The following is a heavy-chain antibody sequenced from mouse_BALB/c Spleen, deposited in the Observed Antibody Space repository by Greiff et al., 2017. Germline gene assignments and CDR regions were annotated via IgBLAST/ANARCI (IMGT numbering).Heavy chain of an antibody. CDR2: IYPGDGDT. J-gene: IGHJ4*01. CDR1: GYTFTSYW. V-gene: IGHV1-87*01. CDR3: AREGYYGSSSYAMDY. D-gene: IGHD1-1*01. Sequence: VQLQQSGAELARPGASVKLSCKASGYTFTSYWMQWVKQRPGQGLEWIGAIYPGDGDTRYTQKFKGKATLTADKSSSTAYMQLSSLASEDSAVYYCAREGYYGSSSYAMDYWGQGTSVTVSS.